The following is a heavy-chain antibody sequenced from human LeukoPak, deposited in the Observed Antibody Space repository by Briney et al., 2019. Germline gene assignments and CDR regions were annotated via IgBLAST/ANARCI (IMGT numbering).Heavy chain of an antibody. V-gene: IGHV1-18*01. CDR3: ARDRDTIFGVVIIDY. J-gene: IGHJ4*02. CDR2: ISAYNGNT. Sequence: ASVKVSCKASGYTFTSYGISWVRQAPGQGLEWMGWISAYNGNTNYAQKLQGRVTMTTDTSTSTAYMELRSLRSDDTAVYYCARDRDTIFGVVIIDYWGQGTLVTVSS. CDR1: GYTFTSYG. D-gene: IGHD3-3*01.